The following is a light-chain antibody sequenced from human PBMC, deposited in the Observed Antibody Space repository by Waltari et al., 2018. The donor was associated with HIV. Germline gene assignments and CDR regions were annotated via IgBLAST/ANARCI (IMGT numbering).Light chain of an antibody. CDR2: DVS. CDR3: CSYATRYTWV. Sequence: QSALTQPRSVSGSPGQSVTISCTGTNSDVGAYKYVSWYQQHRGKAPKLMIYDVSKRASGAPKRFPGSKTDDTASLTISGLQAEDAGDYYCCSYATRYTWVFGGGTKLTVL. V-gene: IGLV2-11*01. CDR1: NSDVGAYKY. J-gene: IGLJ3*02.